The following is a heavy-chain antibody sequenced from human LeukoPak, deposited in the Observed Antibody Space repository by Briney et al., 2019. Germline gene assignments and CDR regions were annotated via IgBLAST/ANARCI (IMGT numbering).Heavy chain of an antibody. CDR1: GFTFSNYA. D-gene: IGHD6-19*01. CDR3: ARDSTVATYYGVDV. J-gene: IGHJ6*02. Sequence: GGSLRLSCAASGFTFSNYAMAWVRQAPGKGLEWVANIQHDGTEKNYVDSVRGRFTISRDNAKTSLYLQMNSLRAEDTAVYYCARDSTVATYYGVDVWGQGTTVTVSS. V-gene: IGHV3-7*01. CDR2: IQHDGTEK.